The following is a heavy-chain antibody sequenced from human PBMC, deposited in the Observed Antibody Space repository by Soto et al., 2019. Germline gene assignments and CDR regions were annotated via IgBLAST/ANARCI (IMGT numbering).Heavy chain of an antibody. J-gene: IGHJ6*02. CDR3: ARTSMVDYYYYAMDG. Sequence: ASVKVSCKASGDTFTSYYMHWVRQAPGQGLEWMGWINPTSGGTDYAQKFQGRVTMTRDTSIRTAYMELSRLKSDDTAVYYCARTSMVDYYYYAMDGWGQGTTVTVSS. CDR2: INPTSGGT. CDR1: GDTFTSYY. V-gene: IGHV1-2*02. D-gene: IGHD3-10*01.